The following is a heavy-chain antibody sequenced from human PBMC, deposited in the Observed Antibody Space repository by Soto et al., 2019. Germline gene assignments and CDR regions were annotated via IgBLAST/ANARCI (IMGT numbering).Heavy chain of an antibody. Sequence: SETLSLTCAVYGGSFSGYYWSWIRQPPGKGLEWIGEINHSGSTNYNPSLKSRVSISVDTSKNQFSLQLSSVTAADTAVYYCARNSSYYYDSSGYYVFDYWGQGTLVT. V-gene: IGHV4-34*01. J-gene: IGHJ4*02. CDR1: GGSFSGYY. CDR3: ARNSSYYYDSSGYYVFDY. D-gene: IGHD3-22*01. CDR2: INHSGST.